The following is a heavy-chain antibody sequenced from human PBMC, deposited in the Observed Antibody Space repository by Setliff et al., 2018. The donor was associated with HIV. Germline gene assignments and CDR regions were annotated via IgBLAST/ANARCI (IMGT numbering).Heavy chain of an antibody. CDR3: ARGQWEGLHAYFFDV. CDR2: VYYLGNT. J-gene: IGHJ4*01. D-gene: IGHD1-26*01. V-gene: IGHV4-38-2*01. CDR1: HYSISDSYY. Sequence: SETLSLTCLVSHYSISDSYYWGWVRQPPGKGLEWIGTVYYLGNTYHNPSLKSRLSLSIDRSHQSFSFQLTSVSAADTAMYYCARGQWEGLHAYFFDVWGHGMLVTVSS.